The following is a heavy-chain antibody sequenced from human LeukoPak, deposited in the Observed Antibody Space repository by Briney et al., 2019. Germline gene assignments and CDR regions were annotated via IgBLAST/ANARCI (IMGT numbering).Heavy chain of an antibody. D-gene: IGHD5-18*01. CDR2: IRSKAYGGTT. CDR3: NRGPIQLWLYYGMDV. V-gene: IGHV3-49*04. CDR1: GFTLGDHA. J-gene: IGHJ6*02. Sequence: GGSLRLSCTASGFTLGDHAMSWVRQAPGKGLEWVGFIRSKAYGGTTEYAASVKGRFTISRDDSKSIAYLQMNSLKTEDTAVYYCNRGPIQLWLYYGMDVWGQGTTVIVSS.